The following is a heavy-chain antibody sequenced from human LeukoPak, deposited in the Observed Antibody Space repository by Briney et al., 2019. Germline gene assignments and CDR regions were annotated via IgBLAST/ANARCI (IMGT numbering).Heavy chain of an antibody. CDR1: GYTFTSYG. CDR3: ARGFFNSAYCGGDCFAEYFQY. V-gene: IGHV1-18*01. D-gene: IGHD2-21*02. Sequence: ASVKVSCKASGYTFTSYGISWVRQAPGQGLEWMGWISTYNGNTNYAQNLQGRVAMTTDTSTSTVYMELRSLRSDGTAVYYCARGFFNSAYCGGDCFAEYFQYWGQGNLVTVSS. J-gene: IGHJ1*01. CDR2: ISTYNGNT.